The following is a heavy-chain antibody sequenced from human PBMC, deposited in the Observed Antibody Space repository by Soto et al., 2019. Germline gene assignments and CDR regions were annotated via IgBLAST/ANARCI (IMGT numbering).Heavy chain of an antibody. Sequence: QVQLVQSGAEVKKPGSSVSVSCKASGDTFSFYSINWLRQAPGLGLEWMGRINPILSMSNYAQRFQGRVTVTADKSTSTAYMELSSLRSEDTAMYYCASSYGSGYRAFDYWGQGALVTVSS. J-gene: IGHJ4*02. CDR2: INPILSMS. CDR3: ASSYGSGYRAFDY. V-gene: IGHV1-69*02. CDR1: GDTFSFYS. D-gene: IGHD3-10*01.